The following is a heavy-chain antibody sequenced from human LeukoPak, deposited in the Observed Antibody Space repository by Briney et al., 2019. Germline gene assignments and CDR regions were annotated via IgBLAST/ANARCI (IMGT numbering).Heavy chain of an antibody. CDR3: ARAPNTAMYYYYGMDV. CDR2: IGTAGDT. CDR1: GFTFSSYD. Sequence: GGSLRLSCAASGFTFSSYDMHWVRQATGKGLEWVSAIGTAGDTYYPGSVKGRFTISRENAKNSLYLQVNSLRAEDTAVYYCARAPNTAMYYYYGMDVWGQGTTVTVSS. V-gene: IGHV3-13*01. J-gene: IGHJ6*02. D-gene: IGHD5-18*01.